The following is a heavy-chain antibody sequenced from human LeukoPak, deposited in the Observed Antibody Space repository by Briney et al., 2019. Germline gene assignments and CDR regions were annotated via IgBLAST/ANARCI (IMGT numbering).Heavy chain of an antibody. CDR2: IYYSGST. CDR3: ARRLWRSPFDY. D-gene: IGHD1-1*01. V-gene: IGHV4-39*01. J-gene: IGHJ4*02. CDR1: GGSISSGGYS. Sequence: PSETLSLTCAVSGGSISSGGYSWSWIRQPPGKGLEWIGSIYYSGSTYYNPSLKSRVTISVDTSKNQFSLKLSSVTAADTAVYYCARRLWRSPFDYWGQGTLVTVSS.